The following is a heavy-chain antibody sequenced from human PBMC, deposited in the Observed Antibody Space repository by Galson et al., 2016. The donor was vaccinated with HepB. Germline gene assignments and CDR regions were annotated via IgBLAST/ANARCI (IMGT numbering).Heavy chain of an antibody. J-gene: IGHJ6*02. V-gene: IGHV3-48*02. Sequence: SLRLSCAVSGFSFRNYNMNWVRQAPGKGLEWVSYMSSSSSAIYYADSVKGRFTISRDNAKNSLYLQMNSLRDEDTAVYYCARDDLETAMITSYYYGMDVWGQGTTVTVSS. CDR3: ARDDLETAMITSYYYGMDV. CDR1: GFSFRNYN. CDR2: MSSSSSAI. D-gene: IGHD5-18*01.